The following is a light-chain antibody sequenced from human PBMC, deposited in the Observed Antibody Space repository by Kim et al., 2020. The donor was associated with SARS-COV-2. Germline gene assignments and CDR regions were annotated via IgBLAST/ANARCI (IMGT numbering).Light chain of an antibody. CDR2: AAS. V-gene: IGKV1-12*01. CDR3: QQADSFPQA. Sequence: DTQLTQSPSSVSASVGDRVTISCRASQDISRWLAWYQQKPGKAPKVLIYAASTLQSGVPSRFSGSGSGTAFTLTISSLQPEDVATYFCQQADSFPQAFGQGTKVEIK. CDR1: QDISRW. J-gene: IGKJ1*01.